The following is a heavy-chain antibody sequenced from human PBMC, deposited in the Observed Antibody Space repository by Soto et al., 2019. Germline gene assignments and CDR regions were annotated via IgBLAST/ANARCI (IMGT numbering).Heavy chain of an antibody. J-gene: IGHJ3*02. D-gene: IGHD3-22*01. V-gene: IGHV4-39*01. CDR1: GGSISSSSYY. Sequence: QLQLQESGPGLVKPSETLSLTCTVSGGSISSSSYYWGWIRQPPGKGLEWIGSIYYSGSTYYNPSLKSRVTISVDTSKNQFSLNLSSVTAADTAVYYCARLSSYYDSSGYPGYDAFDIWGQGTMVTVSS. CDR2: IYYSGST. CDR3: ARLSSYYDSSGYPGYDAFDI.